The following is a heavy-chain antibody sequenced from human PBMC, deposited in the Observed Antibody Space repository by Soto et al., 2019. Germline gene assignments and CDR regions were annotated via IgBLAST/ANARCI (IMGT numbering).Heavy chain of an antibody. Sequence: QVQLQESGPGLVKPSETLSLTCTVSGGYISSYYWSWIRQTPGKGLEWIGYIYYSGSTNYNPPLKSRVTISVDTSKNQFSLKLSSVTAADTAVYYCASAPTVDWYFDLWGRGTLVTVS. CDR3: ASAPTVDWYFDL. CDR2: IYYSGST. V-gene: IGHV4-59*08. J-gene: IGHJ2*01. D-gene: IGHD4-17*01. CDR1: GGYISSYY.